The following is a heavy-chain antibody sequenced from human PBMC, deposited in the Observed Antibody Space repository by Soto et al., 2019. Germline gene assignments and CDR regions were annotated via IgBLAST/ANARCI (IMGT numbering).Heavy chain of an antibody. V-gene: IGHV1-2*02. Sequence: ASVKVSCKASGYTFTGYYVHWVRQAPGQGLEWMGWINPDSGGTIYPQKFQGRVTMTRDTSISTAYMELSSLTFDDTAVYYCARGPNPPGGYYYYYGMDVWGQGTTVTVSS. CDR2: INPDSGGT. J-gene: IGHJ6*02. CDR1: GYTFTGYY. D-gene: IGHD3-16*01. CDR3: ARGPNPPGGYYYYYGMDV.